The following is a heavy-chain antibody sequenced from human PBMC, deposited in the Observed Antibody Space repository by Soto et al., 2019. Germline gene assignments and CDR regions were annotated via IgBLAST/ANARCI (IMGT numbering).Heavy chain of an antibody. J-gene: IGHJ5*02. CDR1: GYTFTSHY. CDR3: ARDIGGSSWPKGWFDP. V-gene: IGHV1-46*01. Sequence: QVQLVQSGAEVKKPGASVKVSCTASGYTFTSHYMHWVRQATGQGLEWMGIINPSGGSTSYAQKFQGRVTMTRDKSTSTVYIELSSLRSENTAVYYCARDIGGSSWPKGWFDPWGQGTLVTVAS. CDR2: INPSGGST. D-gene: IGHD2-15*01.